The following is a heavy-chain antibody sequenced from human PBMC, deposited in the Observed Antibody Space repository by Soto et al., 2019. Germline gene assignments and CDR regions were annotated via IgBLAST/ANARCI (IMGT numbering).Heavy chain of an antibody. CDR2: IYPGDSDT. J-gene: IGHJ3*02. Sequence: GESLKISCKGSGYSFTSYWIGWVRQMPGKGLEWMGIIYPGDSDTRYSPSFQGQVTIAAAKSNSTAYLQWSSLKASDAAMYYCARPRFKDWNDAFDIWGQGTMVTVSS. CDR3: ARPRFKDWNDAFDI. V-gene: IGHV5-51*01. CDR1: GYSFTSYW. D-gene: IGHD1-1*01.